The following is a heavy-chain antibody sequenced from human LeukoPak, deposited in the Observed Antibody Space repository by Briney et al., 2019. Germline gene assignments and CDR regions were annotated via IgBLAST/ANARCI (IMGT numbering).Heavy chain of an antibody. CDR1: GFTFSSYS. CDR3: ARSGTTYYYDSSARI. V-gene: IGHV3-48*04. Sequence: GGSLRLSCAASGFTFSSYSMNSVRQAPGKGLEWVSYISSSSSTMYYADSVKGRFTISRDNAKNSLYLQMNSLRAEDTAVYYCARSGTTYYYDSSARIWGQGTMVTVSS. CDR2: ISSSSSTM. D-gene: IGHD3-22*01. J-gene: IGHJ3*02.